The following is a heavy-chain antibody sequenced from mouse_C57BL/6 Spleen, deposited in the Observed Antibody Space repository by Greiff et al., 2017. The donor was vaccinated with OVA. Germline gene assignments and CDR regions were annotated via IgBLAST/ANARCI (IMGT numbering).Heavy chain of an antibody. CDR2: IDPENGDT. V-gene: IGHV14-4*01. CDR1: GFNIKDDY. CDR3: TLGVRVDY. J-gene: IGHJ4*01. Sequence: EVQLQQSGAELVRPGASVKLSCTASGFNIKDDYMHWVKQRPEQGLEWIGWIDPENGDTEYASKFQGKATITADTSSNTAYLQLSSLTSEDTAVYYCTLGVRVDYWGQGTSVTVSS.